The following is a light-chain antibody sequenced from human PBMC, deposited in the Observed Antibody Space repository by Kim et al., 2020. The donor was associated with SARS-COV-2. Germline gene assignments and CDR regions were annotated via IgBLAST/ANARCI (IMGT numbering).Light chain of an antibody. CDR2: SND. Sequence: ISCSGPGSTVGGDSVGCYKQLPGQAPQLLIHSNDQRPSGVPDRFSASTSVTSASLAISGLQSEDEADYYCASWDDSLNGLVVFGGGTKVTVL. V-gene: IGLV1-44*01. CDR3: ASWDDSLNGLVV. CDR1: GSTVGGDS. J-gene: IGLJ2*01.